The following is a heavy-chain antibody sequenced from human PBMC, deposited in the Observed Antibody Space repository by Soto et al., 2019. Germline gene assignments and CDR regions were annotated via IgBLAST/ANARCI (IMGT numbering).Heavy chain of an antibody. V-gene: IGHV4-30-4*01. Sequence: QVQLQESGPGLVKPSQTLSLTCTVSGGSISSGDYYWSWIRQPPGKGLEWIGYIYYSGSTYYNPSLKRRVTISVDTSKNQFSLKLSSVTAADTAVYYCARSFGADQNPYCYYGMDVWGQGTTVTVSS. CDR3: ARSFGADQNPYCYYGMDV. CDR2: IYYSGST. CDR1: GGSISSGDYY. J-gene: IGHJ6*02. D-gene: IGHD3-16*01.